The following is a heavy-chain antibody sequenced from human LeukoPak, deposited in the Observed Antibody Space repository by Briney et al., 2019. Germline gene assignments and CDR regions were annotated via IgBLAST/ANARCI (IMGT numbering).Heavy chain of an antibody. Sequence: GGSLRLPCAASGFTFSSYSMNWVRQAPGKGLEWVSSISSSSSYIYYADSVKGRFTISRDNAKNSLYLQMNSLRAEDTAVYYCASLPVATVDYWGQGTLVTVSS. CDR2: ISSSSSYI. CDR3: ASLPVATVDY. CDR1: GFTFSSYS. D-gene: IGHD5-12*01. J-gene: IGHJ4*02. V-gene: IGHV3-21*01.